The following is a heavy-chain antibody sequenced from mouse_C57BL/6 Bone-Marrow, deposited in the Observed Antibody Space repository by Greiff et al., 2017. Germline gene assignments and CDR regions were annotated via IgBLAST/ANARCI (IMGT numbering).Heavy chain of an antibody. J-gene: IGHJ2*01. CDR1: GYTFTSYW. D-gene: IGHD2-1*01. Sequence: QVQLKQPGAELVMPGASVKLSCKASGYTFTSYWMHWVKQRPGQGLEWIGEIDPSDSYTNYNQKFKGKSTLTVDKSSSTAYMQLSSLTSEDSAVYYCARVIYGNYVDYWGQGTTLTVSS. CDR3: ARVIYGNYVDY. CDR2: IDPSDSYT. V-gene: IGHV1-69*01.